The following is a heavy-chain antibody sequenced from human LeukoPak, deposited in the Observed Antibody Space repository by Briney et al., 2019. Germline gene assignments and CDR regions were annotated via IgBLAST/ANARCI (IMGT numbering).Heavy chain of an antibody. V-gene: IGHV3-33*01. Sequence: GGSLRLSCAASGFTFSSYGMHWVRQAPGKGLEWVAVIWYDGSNKYYADSVKGRFTISRDNSKNTLYLQMNSLRAEDTAVYYCARDSSGWFYYFDYWGQGTLVTVSS. CDR3: ARDSSGWFYYFDY. CDR1: GFTFSSYG. CDR2: IWYDGSNK. D-gene: IGHD6-19*01. J-gene: IGHJ4*02.